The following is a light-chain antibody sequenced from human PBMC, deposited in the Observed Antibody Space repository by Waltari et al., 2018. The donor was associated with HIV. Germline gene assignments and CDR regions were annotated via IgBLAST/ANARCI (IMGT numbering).Light chain of an antibody. Sequence: QSVLTQPPSVSGAPGQRVTISCPGSSSNIGAGYDVHWYHQLPGTAPKLLIYSSSDRALGVPDRFSGSKSGTSASLVITGLQAEDEADYYCQSYDRISWVFGAGTKLTVL. CDR3: QSYDRISWV. CDR1: SSNIGAGYD. CDR2: SSS. J-gene: IGLJ3*02. V-gene: IGLV1-40*01.